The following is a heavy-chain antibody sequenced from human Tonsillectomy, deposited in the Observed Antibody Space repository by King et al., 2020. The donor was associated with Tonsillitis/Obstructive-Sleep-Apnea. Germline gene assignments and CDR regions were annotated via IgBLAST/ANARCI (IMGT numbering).Heavy chain of an antibody. CDR3: ARVRCSGDYYDLDH. J-gene: IGHJ4*02. CDR2: TRNKANSYTT. D-gene: IGHD3-22*01. V-gene: IGHV3-72*01. CDR1: GFTFSDHY. Sequence: VQLVESGGGLVQPGGSLRLSCAASGFTFSDHYMDWVRQAPGKGLEWVGRTRNKANSYTTEYAASVKGRFTISRDDSKNSLYLQMNSLKSEDTAVYYCARVRCSGDYYDLDHWGQGTLVTVSS.